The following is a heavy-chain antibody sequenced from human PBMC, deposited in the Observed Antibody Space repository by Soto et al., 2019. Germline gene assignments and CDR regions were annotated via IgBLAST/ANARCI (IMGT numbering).Heavy chain of an antibody. V-gene: IGHV4-39*01. CDR2: IYYSGST. D-gene: IGHD6-13*01. Sequence: ETLYLTCTVSSCSISSSSYYWGWIRQPPGKGLEWIGIIYYSGSTYYNPSLKSRVTISVDTSKNQFSLKLSSVTAADTAVYYCARVEHYSSSCYKRPSTDYWGQGTMVTVSS. CDR1: SCSISSSSYY. J-gene: IGHJ4*02. CDR3: ARVEHYSSSCYKRPSTDY.